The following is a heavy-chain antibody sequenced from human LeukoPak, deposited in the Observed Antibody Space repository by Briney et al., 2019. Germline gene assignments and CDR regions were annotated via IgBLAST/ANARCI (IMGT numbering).Heavy chain of an antibody. V-gene: IGHV3-30*18. CDR1: GFTISNYG. CDR3: AKVVSTGYDNYFDY. Sequence: PGRSLRLSCAASGFTISNYGMHWVRQAPGKGLEWVALISYDGKNYNYADSVKGRFTISRDNSKNTLYLQMNSLRPEDTAVYYCAKVVSTGYDNYFDYWGQGTLVTVSS. J-gene: IGHJ4*02. D-gene: IGHD5-12*01. CDR2: ISYDGKNY.